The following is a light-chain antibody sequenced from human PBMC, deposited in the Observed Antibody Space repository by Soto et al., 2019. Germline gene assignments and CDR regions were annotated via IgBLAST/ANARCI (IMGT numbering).Light chain of an antibody. Sequence: EIVLTQSPGTLSLSPDERATLSCRASQSVSSSYLAWYHQKSGQAPRLLIYGASSRATGIPDRFSGSGSGTDFTLTIRRLEPEDFEVYYCQQYGRAPLTFGGGTKVEIK. V-gene: IGKV3-20*01. CDR3: QQYGRAPLT. J-gene: IGKJ4*01. CDR1: QSVSSSY. CDR2: GAS.